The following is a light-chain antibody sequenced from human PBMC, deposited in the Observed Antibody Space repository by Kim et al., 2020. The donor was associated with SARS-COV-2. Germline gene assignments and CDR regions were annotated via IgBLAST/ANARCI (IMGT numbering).Light chain of an antibody. Sequence: VSPRERATPSCRASQSVGRHLAWYQKKPGQAPRLLIHGAATRATGIPDRFGGSGSGTEFTLTISSLQSEDVAVYYCQQYDVWPRPFGQGTKVEIK. CDR1: QSVGRH. J-gene: IGKJ1*01. V-gene: IGKV3-15*01. CDR3: QQYDVWPRP. CDR2: GAA.